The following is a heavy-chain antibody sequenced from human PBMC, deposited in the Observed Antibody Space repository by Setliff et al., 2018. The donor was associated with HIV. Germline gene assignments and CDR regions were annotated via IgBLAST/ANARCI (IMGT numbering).Heavy chain of an antibody. V-gene: IGHV3-30*18. J-gene: IGHJ4*02. CDR2: MSYDGSNK. CDR3: AKEHYERSGFSN. CDR1: GFTFSSYG. Sequence: SLRLSCAASGFTFSSYGMHWVRQAPGKGLEWVAGMSYDGSNKYYADSVKGRFTISRDNSKNTVYLQMDNLGAEDTAVYYCAKEHYERSGFSNWGQGTLVTVSS. D-gene: IGHD3-22*01.